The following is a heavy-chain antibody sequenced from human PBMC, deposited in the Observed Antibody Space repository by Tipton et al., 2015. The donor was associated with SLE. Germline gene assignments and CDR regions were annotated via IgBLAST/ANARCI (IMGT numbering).Heavy chain of an antibody. D-gene: IGHD3-22*01. J-gene: IGHJ4*02. CDR2: ISSSSSYT. Sequence: SLRLSCAASGFTFSDYYMSWIRQAPGKGLEWVSYISSSSSYTNYADSVKGRFTISRDNAKNSLYLQMNSLRAEDTAVYYCARGPPYYYDSSGFDYWGQGTLVTVSS. V-gene: IGHV3-11*05. CDR1: GFTFSDYY. CDR3: ARGPPYYYDSSGFDY.